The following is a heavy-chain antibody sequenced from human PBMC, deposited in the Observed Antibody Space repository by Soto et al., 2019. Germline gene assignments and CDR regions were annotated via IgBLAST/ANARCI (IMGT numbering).Heavy chain of an antibody. V-gene: IGHV3-23*01. Sequence: PGGSLRLSCEGSGFTVSSHAMTWTRQAPGKGPEWVSTVTADGGTYYADSVKGRFAMSRDTSENTLYLQMNSLGAEDTAAYYCAPHVSCSGGSCQYDAFAIRGQGTMVTVSS. CDR2: VTADGGT. CDR3: APHVSCSGGSCQYDAFAI. J-gene: IGHJ3*02. D-gene: IGHD2-15*01. CDR1: GFTVSSHA.